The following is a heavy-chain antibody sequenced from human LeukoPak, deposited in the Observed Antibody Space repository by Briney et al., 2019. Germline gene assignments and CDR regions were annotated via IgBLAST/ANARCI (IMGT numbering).Heavy chain of an antibody. V-gene: IGHV4-59*01. CDR3: ARSRQWHYYYMDV. Sequence: SETLSLTCTASGGSISSYYWSWVRQPPGKGLEWIGYIYYSGGTNYNPSLKSRVTISVDTSKNQFSLKLSSVTAADTAVYYCARSRQWHYYYMDVWGKGTTVTVSS. CDR1: GGSISSYY. CDR2: IYYSGGT. D-gene: IGHD6-19*01. J-gene: IGHJ6*03.